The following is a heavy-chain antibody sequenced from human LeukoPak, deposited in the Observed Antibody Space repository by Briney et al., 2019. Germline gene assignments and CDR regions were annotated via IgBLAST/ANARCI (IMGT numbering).Heavy chain of an antibody. CDR3: ARHHNWGYWYFDL. Sequence: SETLSLTCAVYGGSFSGYYWSWIRQPPGKGLEWIGYIYHSGSTKCNPSLKSRVTISVDTSKSQVSLKLSSLTAADTAVYYCARHHNWGYWYFDLWGRGTLVTVSS. D-gene: IGHD1-1*01. CDR2: IYHSGST. CDR1: GGSFSGYY. V-gene: IGHV4-59*08. J-gene: IGHJ2*01.